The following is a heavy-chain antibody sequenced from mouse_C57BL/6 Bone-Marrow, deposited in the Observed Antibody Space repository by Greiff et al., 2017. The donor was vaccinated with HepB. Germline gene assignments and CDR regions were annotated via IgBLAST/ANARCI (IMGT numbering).Heavy chain of an antibody. CDR1: GYSFTGYY. CDR2: INPSTGGT. V-gene: IGHV1-43*01. Sequence: VQLQQSGPELVKPGASVKISCKASGYSFTGYYMHWVKQSSEKSLEWIGEINPSTGGTSYNQKFKGKATLTVDTSTSAAYMQLKSLTSEDSAVYDCESGNDGHYYFDYWGQGTPVTVSA. J-gene: IGHJ2*01. CDR3: ESGNDGHYYFDY. D-gene: IGHD1-1*01.